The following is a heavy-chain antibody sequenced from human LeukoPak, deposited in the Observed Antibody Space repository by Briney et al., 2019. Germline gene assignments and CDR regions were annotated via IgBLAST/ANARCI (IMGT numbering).Heavy chain of an antibody. D-gene: IGHD3-9*01. CDR1: GGSVSSRGYY. CDR2: IYYSGST. V-gene: IGHV4-39*07. Sequence: SETLSLTCTVSGGSVSSRGYYWGWIRQPPGKGLEWIGSIYYSGSTNYNPSLKSRVTISVDTSKNQFSLKLSSVTAADTAVYYCARGYTYYDILTGYSNTLYYFDYWGQGTLVTVSS. J-gene: IGHJ4*02. CDR3: ARGYTYYDILTGYSNTLYYFDY.